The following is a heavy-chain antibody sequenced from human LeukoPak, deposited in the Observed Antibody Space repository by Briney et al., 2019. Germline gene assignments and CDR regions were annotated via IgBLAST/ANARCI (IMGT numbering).Heavy chain of an antibody. CDR1: EFTLSNYW. J-gene: IGHJ6*04. D-gene: IGHD3-10*01. Sequence: PGGSLRLSCADSEFTLSNYWVHWVRQAPGKGLEWVSRINPDATTTNYADSVEGRFTISRDNAKNTLYLQMDSLRAEDTAVYYCARDLHGSRDVWGKGTTVTVSS. V-gene: IGHV3-74*01. CDR2: INPDATTT. CDR3: ARDLHGSRDV.